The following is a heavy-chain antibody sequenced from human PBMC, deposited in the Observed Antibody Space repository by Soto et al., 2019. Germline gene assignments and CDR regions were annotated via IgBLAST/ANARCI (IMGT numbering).Heavy chain of an antibody. V-gene: IGHV4-59*13. Sequence: PSETLSLTSTVSGGSISSYYWSWIRQPPGKGLEWIGYIYYSGSTNYNPSLKSRVTISVDTSKNQFSLKLSSVTAADTAVYYCARGPEVTMIVEWVYGMDVWGQGTTVTVSS. CDR1: GGSISSYY. D-gene: IGHD3-22*01. CDR3: ARGPEVTMIVEWVYGMDV. J-gene: IGHJ6*02. CDR2: IYYSGST.